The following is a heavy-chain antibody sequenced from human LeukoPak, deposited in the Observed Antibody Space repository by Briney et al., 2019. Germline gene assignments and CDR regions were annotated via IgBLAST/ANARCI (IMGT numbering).Heavy chain of an antibody. V-gene: IGHV3-48*03. D-gene: IGHD3-10*01. CDR3: ARGGFVFDI. Sequence: GGSLRLSCAASGFTFNSYEMNWVRQGPGKGLEWISYITTTDTTKYYTDSVKGRFTISRDNAKNSLYLQMHSLRAEDTAVYYCARGGFVFDIWGQGTVVTVSS. CDR1: GFTFNSYE. J-gene: IGHJ3*02. CDR2: ITTTDTTK.